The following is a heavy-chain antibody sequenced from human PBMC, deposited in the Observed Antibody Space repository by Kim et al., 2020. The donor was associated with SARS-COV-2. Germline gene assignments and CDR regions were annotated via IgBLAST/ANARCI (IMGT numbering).Heavy chain of an antibody. D-gene: IGHD3-22*01. V-gene: IGHV4-31*02. CDR2: T. CDR3: ASYYDSSGVFDY. Sequence: TFYTPSLKSRVSISLDPSENQFSLKLSSVTAADTAVYYCASYYDSSGVFDYWGQGTLVTVSS. J-gene: IGHJ4*02.